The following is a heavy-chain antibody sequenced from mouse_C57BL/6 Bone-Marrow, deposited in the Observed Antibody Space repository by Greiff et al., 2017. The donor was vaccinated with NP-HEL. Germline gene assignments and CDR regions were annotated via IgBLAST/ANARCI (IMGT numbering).Heavy chain of an antibody. CDR1: GYAFSSSW. D-gene: IGHD1-1*01. CDR2: IYPGDGDT. J-gene: IGHJ3*01. CDR3: ARTYGSSFAY. V-gene: IGHV1-82*01. Sequence: VKLQESGPELVKPGASVKISCKASGYAFSSSWMNWVKQRPGKGLEWIGRIYPGDGDTNYNGKFKGKATLTADKSSSTAYMQLSSLTSEDSAVYFCARTYGSSFAYWGQGTLVTVSA.